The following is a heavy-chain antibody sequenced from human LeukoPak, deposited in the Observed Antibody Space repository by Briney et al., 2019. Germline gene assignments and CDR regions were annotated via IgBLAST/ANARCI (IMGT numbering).Heavy chain of an antibody. CDR1: GYSFTSYW. J-gene: IGHJ4*02. CDR2: IYPGDSDT. Sequence: GESLKISCKASGYSFTSYWIGCVRQMPGKGLEWMGIIYPGDSDTRYSPSFQGQVTISADKSISTAYLQWSSLKASDTAMYYCARQDGGSSSSGLSFDYWGQGTLVTVSS. V-gene: IGHV5-51*01. D-gene: IGHD6-6*01. CDR3: ARQDGGSSSSGLSFDY.